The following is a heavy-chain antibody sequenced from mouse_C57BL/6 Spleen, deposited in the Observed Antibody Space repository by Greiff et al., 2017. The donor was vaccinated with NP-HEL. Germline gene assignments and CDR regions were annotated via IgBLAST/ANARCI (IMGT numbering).Heavy chain of an antibody. CDR1: GYTFTSYG. D-gene: IGHD1-2*01. V-gene: IGHV1-81*01. Sequence: QVQLKQSGAELARPGASVKLSCKASGYTFTSYGISWVKQRTGQGLEWIGEIYPRSGNTYYNEKFKGKATLTADKSSSTAYMELRSLTSEDSAVYFCARRLLRPPGAMDYWGQGTSVTVSS. CDR3: ARRLLRPPGAMDY. J-gene: IGHJ4*01. CDR2: IYPRSGNT.